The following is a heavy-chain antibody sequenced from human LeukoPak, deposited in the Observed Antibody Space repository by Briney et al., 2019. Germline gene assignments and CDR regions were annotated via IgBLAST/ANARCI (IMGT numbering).Heavy chain of an antibody. V-gene: IGHV1-2*06. J-gene: IGHJ4*02. Sequence: GASVKVSCKASGYTFTGYYMHWVRQAPGQGLEWMGRINPNSGGTNYAQKFQGRVTMTRDTSISTAYMELSRLRSDDTAVYYCAREWGSSGWSPFDYWGQGTLVTVSS. D-gene: IGHD6-19*01. CDR1: GYTFTGYY. CDR3: AREWGSSGWSPFDY. CDR2: INPNSGGT.